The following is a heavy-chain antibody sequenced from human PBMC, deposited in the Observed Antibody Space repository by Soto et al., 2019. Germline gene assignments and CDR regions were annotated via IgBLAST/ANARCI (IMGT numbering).Heavy chain of an antibody. CDR1: DASSSSSNC. CDR3: ASNQDFYDSSGYYY. V-gene: IGHV4-4*02. Sequence: PSLTSAVSDASSSSSNCGSWVCYPPRELLEWIGEIYHSGSTNYNPSLKSRATISVDKSKNQFSLKLNSVTAADTAVYYCASNQDFYDSSGYYYWGQGTLVTVSS. D-gene: IGHD3-22*01. J-gene: IGHJ4*02. CDR2: IYHSGST.